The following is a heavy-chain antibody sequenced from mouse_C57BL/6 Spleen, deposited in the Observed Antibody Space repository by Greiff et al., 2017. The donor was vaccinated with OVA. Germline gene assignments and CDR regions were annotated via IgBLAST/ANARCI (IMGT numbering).Heavy chain of an antibody. CDR1: GYTFTRYW. CDR2: IYPGSGST. J-gene: IGHJ2*01. Sequence: QVQLQQPGAELVKPGASVKMSCKASGYTFTRYWLTWVKQRPGKGLEWIGDIYPGSGSTNYNEKFKSKATLTVDTSSSTAYMQLSSLTSEDSAVYYCARGLLRFDYWGQGTTLTVSS. D-gene: IGHD1-1*01. CDR3: ARGLLRFDY. V-gene: IGHV1-55*01.